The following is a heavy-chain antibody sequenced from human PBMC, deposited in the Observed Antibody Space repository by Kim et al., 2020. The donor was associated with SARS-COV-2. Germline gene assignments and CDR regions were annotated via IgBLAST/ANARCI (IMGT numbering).Heavy chain of an antibody. D-gene: IGHD6-19*01. J-gene: IGHJ4*02. Sequence: GSLRLSCAASGFTFSSCSMNWVRQAPGKGLEWVSYISSSSSTIYYADSVKGRFTISRDNAKNSLYLQMNSLRDEDTAVYYCASPGIAVAGSFDYWGQGTLVTVSS. CDR1: GFTFSSCS. CDR2: ISSSSSTI. V-gene: IGHV3-48*02. CDR3: ASPGIAVAGSFDY.